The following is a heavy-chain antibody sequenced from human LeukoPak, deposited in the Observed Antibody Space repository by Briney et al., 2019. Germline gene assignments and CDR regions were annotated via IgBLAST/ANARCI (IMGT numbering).Heavy chain of an antibody. CDR3: ARQVLEWLFSYMDV. J-gene: IGHJ6*03. V-gene: IGHV4-39*01. D-gene: IGHD3-3*01. CDR2: IYYSGST. CDR1: GGSISSSSYY. Sequence: PSETLSLTCTVSGGSISSSSYYWGWIRQPPGKGLEWIGSIYYSGSTYYNPSFKSRVTISVDTSKNQFSLKLSSVTAADTAVYYCARQVLEWLFSYMDVWGKGTTVTVSS.